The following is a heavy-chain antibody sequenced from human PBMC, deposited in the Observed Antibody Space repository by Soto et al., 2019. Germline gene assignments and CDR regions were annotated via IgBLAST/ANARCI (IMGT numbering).Heavy chain of an antibody. CDR1: GYTFTGYY. D-gene: IGHD5-18*01. CDR3: ATAGSGYSYGRGVYYFDY. Sequence: ASVKVYCKASGYTFTGYYMHWVRQAPGQGLEWMGWINPNSGGTNYAQKFQGWVTMTRDTSISTAYMELSRLRSDDTAVYYCATAGSGYSYGRGVYYFDYWGQGTLVTVSS. J-gene: IGHJ4*02. CDR2: INPNSGGT. V-gene: IGHV1-2*04.